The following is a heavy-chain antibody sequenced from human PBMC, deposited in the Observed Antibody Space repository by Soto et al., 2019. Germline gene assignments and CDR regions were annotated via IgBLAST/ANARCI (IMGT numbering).Heavy chain of an antibody. V-gene: IGHV1-46*01. Sequence: ASVKASCKASGYKFSNYFIHCVRQAPGQGLQWMGIINPISGNTKYAQKLQGRVTMTTDTSTSTAYMELRSLRSDDTAVFYCAREMVRGVGSDYWGQGTLVTVSS. CDR2: INPISGNT. CDR3: AREMVRGVGSDY. D-gene: IGHD3-10*01. CDR1: GYKFSNYF. J-gene: IGHJ4*02.